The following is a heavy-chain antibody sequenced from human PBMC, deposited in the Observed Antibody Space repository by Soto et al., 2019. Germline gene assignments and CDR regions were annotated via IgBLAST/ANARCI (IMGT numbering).Heavy chain of an antibody. V-gene: IGHV3-66*01. CDR3: ARESAAAGTMG. Sequence: LRLSCAASGFSVSRNYISWVRQAPGKGLEWVSLIYSSGGAYYADSVKGRFTISRDNSKKTLYLQMNSLRVEDTAVYYCARESAAAGTMGWGPGTLVTVSS. J-gene: IGHJ4*02. CDR2: IYSSGGA. D-gene: IGHD6-13*01. CDR1: GFSVSRNY.